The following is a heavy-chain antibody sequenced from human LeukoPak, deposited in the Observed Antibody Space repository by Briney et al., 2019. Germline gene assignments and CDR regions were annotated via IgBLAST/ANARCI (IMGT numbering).Heavy chain of an antibody. V-gene: IGHV3-66*02. D-gene: IGHD2-2*01. Sequence: PGGSLRLSCAASGFTVSSNYMSWVRQAPGKGLEWVSVIYSGGSTYYSDSVKGRFTISRDNSKNTLYLQMNSLRAEDTAVYYCARGEYQLPQGNWGQGKLVTVSS. CDR3: ARGEYQLPQGN. J-gene: IGHJ4*02. CDR2: IYSGGST. CDR1: GFTVSSNY.